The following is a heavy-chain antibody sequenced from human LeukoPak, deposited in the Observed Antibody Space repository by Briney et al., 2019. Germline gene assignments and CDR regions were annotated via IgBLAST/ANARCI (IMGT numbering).Heavy chain of an antibody. CDR1: GYTFTGYY. Sequence: GASVKVSCKASGYTFTGYYMHWVRQAPGQGLEWMGWINPNSGGTNYAQKFQGRVTMTRDTSISTAYMELSRLRSDDTAVYYCARDFEESIAAAGEKCDYWGQGTLVTVSS. J-gene: IGHJ4*02. V-gene: IGHV1-2*02. D-gene: IGHD6-13*01. CDR3: ARDFEESIAAAGEKCDY. CDR2: INPNSGGT.